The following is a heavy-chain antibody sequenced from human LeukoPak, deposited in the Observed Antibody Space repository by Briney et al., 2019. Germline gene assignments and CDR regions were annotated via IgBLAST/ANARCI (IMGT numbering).Heavy chain of an antibody. V-gene: IGHV1-18*01. Sequence: ASVTVSCKASGYTFTSYGISWVRQAPGQGLEWMGWISAYNGNTNYAQKLQGRVTMTTDTSTSTAYMELRSLRSDDTAVYYCAREVRYFDWSPYYYYGMDVWGQGTTVTVSS. J-gene: IGHJ6*02. CDR2: ISAYNGNT. CDR3: AREVRYFDWSPYYYYGMDV. CDR1: GYTFTSYG. D-gene: IGHD3-9*01.